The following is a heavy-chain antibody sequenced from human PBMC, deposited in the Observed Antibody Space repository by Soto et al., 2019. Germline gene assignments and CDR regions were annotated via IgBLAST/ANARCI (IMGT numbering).Heavy chain of an antibody. CDR2: ISSSSSYT. CDR3: ARSGYSSSWPPGGFDY. Sequence: GGSLRLSCAASGFTFSDYYMSWIRQAPGKGLGWVSYISSSSSYTNYADSVKGRFTISRDNAKNSLYLQMNSLRAEDTAVYYCARSGYSSSWPPGGFDYWGQGTLVTVSS. CDR1: GFTFSDYY. J-gene: IGHJ4*02. D-gene: IGHD6-13*01. V-gene: IGHV3-11*06.